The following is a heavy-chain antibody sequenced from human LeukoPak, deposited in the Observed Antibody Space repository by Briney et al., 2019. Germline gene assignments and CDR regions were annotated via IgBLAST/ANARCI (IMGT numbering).Heavy chain of an antibody. CDR1: GFSLSTSGVG. J-gene: IGHJ4*02. Sequence: ETGPTLVKPTQTLTLTCTFSGFSLSTSGVGVGWIRQPPGKALEWLALIYWDDDKRYSPSLKSRLTITKDTSKNQVVLTMTNMDPVDTATYFCAHSGAYYYDSGGFDYWGQGTLVTVSS. CDR3: AHSGAYYYDSGGFDY. D-gene: IGHD3-22*01. V-gene: IGHV2-5*02. CDR2: IYWDDDK.